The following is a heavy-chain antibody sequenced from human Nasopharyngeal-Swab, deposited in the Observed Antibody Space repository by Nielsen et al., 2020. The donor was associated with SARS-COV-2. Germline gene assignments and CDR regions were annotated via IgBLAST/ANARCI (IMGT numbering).Heavy chain of an antibody. CDR2: IYYSGST. D-gene: IGHD3-3*01. CDR1: GGSISSYY. Sequence: SETLSLTCTVSGGSISSYYWSWIRQPPGKGLEWIGYIYYSGSTNYNPSLKSRVTISVDTSKNQFSLKLSSVTAADTAVYYCARDGRRAVWSTYYYYGMDVWGQGTTVTVSS. J-gene: IGHJ6*02. CDR3: ARDGRRAVWSTYYYYGMDV. V-gene: IGHV4-59*01.